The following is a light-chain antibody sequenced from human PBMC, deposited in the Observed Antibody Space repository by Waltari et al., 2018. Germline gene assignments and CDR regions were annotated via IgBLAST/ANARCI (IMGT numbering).Light chain of an antibody. J-gene: IGLJ1*01. Sequence: QSVLTQPPSASGTPGQRVTISCSGSSANIGSNPVNWYQQLPGTAPKLLINTNSQRPSGVPDRFSGSKSGTSASLAISGLLSDDEAEYYCAAWDDSLSGYVFGTGTNVSVL. CDR1: SANIGSNP. CDR2: TNS. CDR3: AAWDDSLSGYV. V-gene: IGLV1-44*01.